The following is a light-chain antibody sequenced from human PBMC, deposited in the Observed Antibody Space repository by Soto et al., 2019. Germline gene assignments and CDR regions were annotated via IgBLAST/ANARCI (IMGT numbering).Light chain of an antibody. Sequence: QSALTQPASVSGSPGQSITISCTGTSDDVGAYDFVSWYQEHPGKAPKLMIYDVTHRPSGVSNRFSGSKSGNTASLTISGLQGEGGGDYFFSLLWSSSPFYVFGTGTKVTVL. V-gene: IGLV2-14*03. CDR2: DVT. CDR1: SDDVGAYDF. CDR3: SLLWSSSPFYV. J-gene: IGLJ1*01.